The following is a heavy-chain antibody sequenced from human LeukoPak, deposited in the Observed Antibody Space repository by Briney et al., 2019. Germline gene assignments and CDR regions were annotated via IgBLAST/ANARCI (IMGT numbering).Heavy chain of an antibody. V-gene: IGHV4-34*01. J-gene: IGHJ6*03. CDR2: INTSGSI. D-gene: IGHD3-10*01. CDR1: AGSFGGYY. Sequence: SETMSLTSLVYAGSFGGYYWSCNRQLPGDGREWNGEINTSGSINCSPTPKSRGTISVATAKNQFSLKVSAVTAADTAVYCGARGRGVRGVKGYYYYYMDVWGKGTTVTVSS. CDR3: ARGRGVRGVKGYYYYYMDV.